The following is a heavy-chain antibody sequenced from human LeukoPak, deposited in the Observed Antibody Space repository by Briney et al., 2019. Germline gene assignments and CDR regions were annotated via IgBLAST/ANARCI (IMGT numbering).Heavy chain of an antibody. V-gene: IGHV4-59*01. CDR3: ARDSNYMDV. CDR2: IYYSGST. Sequence: SETLSLTCTVSGGSISSYYWSWIRQPPGKGLEWIGYIYYSGSTNYNPSLKNRVTISVDTSKNQFSLKLSSVTAADTAVYYCARDSNYMDVWGKGTTVTISS. CDR1: GGSISSYY. D-gene: IGHD2/OR15-2a*01. J-gene: IGHJ6*03.